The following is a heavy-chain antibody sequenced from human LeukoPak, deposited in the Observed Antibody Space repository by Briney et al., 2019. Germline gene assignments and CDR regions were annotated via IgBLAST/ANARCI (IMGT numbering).Heavy chain of an antibody. CDR2: IYYSGST. CDR3: ARRYDFWSGYPPPLDY. Sequence: SETLSLTCTVSGGSISSYYWSWIRQPPGKGLEWIGYIYYSGSTNYNPSLKSRVTISVDTSKNQFSLKLSSVTAADTAVYYCARRYDFWSGYPPPLDYWGQGTLVTVSS. V-gene: IGHV4-59*12. D-gene: IGHD3-3*01. J-gene: IGHJ4*02. CDR1: GGSISSYY.